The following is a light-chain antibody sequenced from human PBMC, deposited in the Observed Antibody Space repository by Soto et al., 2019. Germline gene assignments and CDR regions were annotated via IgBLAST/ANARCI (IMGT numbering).Light chain of an antibody. V-gene: IGKV4-1*01. CDR3: LQYYSTPLT. CDR2: WAS. J-gene: IGKJ4*01. Sequence: DIVMTQSPDSLAVSLGERATINCKTSQSVLYSPNNKDYLSWFQQKAGQPPKLLIHWASTRESGVPDRFTGTGSGTDFTLTISSLQAEDVAIYFCLQYYSTPLTFGGGTKVDIK. CDR1: QSVLYSPNNKDY.